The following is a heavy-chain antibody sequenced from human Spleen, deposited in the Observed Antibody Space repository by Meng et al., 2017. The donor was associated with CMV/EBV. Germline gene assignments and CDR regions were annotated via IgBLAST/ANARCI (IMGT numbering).Heavy chain of an antibody. CDR3: AKHFPSRIQLLDL. CDR2: IVPYYGTT. CDR1: GGNLNSYT. Sequence: SVKVSCKASGGNLNSYTIAWVRQVPGQGLEWMGRIVPYYGTTDYAQKFQGRFTLTADKSTGTAYMELGSLRSEDTAIYYCAKHFPSRIQLLDLWGQGTLVTVSS. V-gene: IGHV1-69*08. D-gene: IGHD4-23*01. J-gene: IGHJ5*02.